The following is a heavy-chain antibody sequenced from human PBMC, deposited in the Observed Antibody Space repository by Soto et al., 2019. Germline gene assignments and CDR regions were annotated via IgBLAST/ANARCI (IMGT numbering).Heavy chain of an antibody. CDR3: VRGISGPRSHYYMDV. CDR2: TRDRAHSYTT. J-gene: IGHJ6*03. V-gene: IGHV3-72*01. Sequence: GSLRLSCAASGFTFSDHYMDWVRQAPGQGLEWVGRTRDRAHSYTTEYAASVTGRFTISRDDSKNSLYLQMNSLETEDTAMYYCVRGISGPRSHYYMDVWGKGTTVTVSS. D-gene: IGHD1-20*01. CDR1: GFTFSDHY.